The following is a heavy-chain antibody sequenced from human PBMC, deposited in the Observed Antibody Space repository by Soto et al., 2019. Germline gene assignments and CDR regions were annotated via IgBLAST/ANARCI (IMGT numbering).Heavy chain of an antibody. Sequence: PSETLSLTCNVSGGSISSSRSYWAWFRQPPGKELEWIANIFYAGNTYYNPSLKSRVTVSVDTSKNQFSLKLDSVTAADTAVYYCAGYTYYDFWSGYLFFDYWGQGTLVTVCS. CDR1: GGSISSSRSY. D-gene: IGHD3-3*01. CDR3: AGYTYYDFWSGYLFFDY. V-gene: IGHV4-39*01. J-gene: IGHJ4*02. CDR2: IFYAGNT.